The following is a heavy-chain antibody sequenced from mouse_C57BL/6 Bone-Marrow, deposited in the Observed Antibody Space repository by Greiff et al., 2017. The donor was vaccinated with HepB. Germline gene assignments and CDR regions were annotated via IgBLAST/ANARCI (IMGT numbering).Heavy chain of an antibody. J-gene: IGHJ2*01. V-gene: IGHV3-6*01. D-gene: IGHD1-1*01. Sequence: VQLVESGPGLVKPSQSLSLTCSVTGYSITSGYYWNWIRQFPGNKLEWMGYISYDGSNNYNPSLKNRISITRDTSKNQFFLKLNSVTTEDTATYYCAREGYYYGSSYDYWGQGTTLTVSS. CDR1: GYSITSGYY. CDR2: ISYDGSN. CDR3: AREGYYYGSSYDY.